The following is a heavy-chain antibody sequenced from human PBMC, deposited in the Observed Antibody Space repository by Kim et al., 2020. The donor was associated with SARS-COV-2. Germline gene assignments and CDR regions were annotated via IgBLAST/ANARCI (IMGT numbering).Heavy chain of an antibody. CDR2: IYYSGTT. V-gene: IGHV4-39*01. CDR1: GDSISSSGYY. D-gene: IGHD2-15*01. Sequence: SETLSLTCTVSGDSISSSGYYWGWIRQPPGKGLEWIGSIYYSGTTYYTPSLKSRVTISVDTSKNQFSLKLSSVAATDTAMYYCARRGCSSGNCWVNYWGQGILLTVSS. CDR3: ARRGCSSGNCWVNY. J-gene: IGHJ4*02.